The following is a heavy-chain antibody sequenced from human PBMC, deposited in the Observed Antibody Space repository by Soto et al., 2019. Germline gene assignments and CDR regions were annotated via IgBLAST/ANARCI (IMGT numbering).Heavy chain of an antibody. CDR3: AKADEKYQLPYFVYYFYGMDV. CDR1: GFTFSSYA. Sequence: GGSLRLSCAASGFTFSSYAMSWVRQAPGKVLERVSAISGSGGSTYYADTVKGRITISRDNSKNTLYLQMNSLRAEDTTVYYCAKADEKYQLPYFVYYFYGMDVWGQGTTVTVSS. V-gene: IGHV3-23*01. D-gene: IGHD2-2*01. CDR2: ISGSGGST. J-gene: IGHJ6*02.